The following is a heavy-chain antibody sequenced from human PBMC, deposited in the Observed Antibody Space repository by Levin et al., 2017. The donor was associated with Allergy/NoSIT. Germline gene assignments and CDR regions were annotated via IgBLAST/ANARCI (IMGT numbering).Heavy chain of an antibody. Sequence: GESLKISCAASGFTFSSYGMHWVRQAPGKGLEWVAVISYDGSNKYYADSVKGRFTISRDNSKNTLYLQMNSLRAEDTAVYYCAKDRELTMVRGRRYYYYYYMDGWGKGTTVTVSS. J-gene: IGHJ6*03. CDR1: GFTFSSYG. V-gene: IGHV3-30*18. CDR2: ISYDGSNK. CDR3: AKDRELTMVRGRRYYYYYYMDG. D-gene: IGHD3-10*01.